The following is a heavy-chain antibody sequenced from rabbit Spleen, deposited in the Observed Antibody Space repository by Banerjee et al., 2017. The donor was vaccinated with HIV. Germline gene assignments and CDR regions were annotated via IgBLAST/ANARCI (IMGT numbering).Heavy chain of an antibody. V-gene: IGHV1S7*01. J-gene: IGHJ3*01. CDR1: VVDFTIHY. CDR2: IYAVKGST. D-gene: IGHD4-1*01. CDR3: ARAIDPWLGLARLNL. Sequence: QLKETGGGLVQLAGTLPLSFKASVVDFTIHYISPLRPAPGKGLEWIGIIYAVKGSTAYASWVNGRFSISSNNAQNTVDLQMHSLTAADTATYFCARAIDPWLGLARLNLWGPGTLVTVS.